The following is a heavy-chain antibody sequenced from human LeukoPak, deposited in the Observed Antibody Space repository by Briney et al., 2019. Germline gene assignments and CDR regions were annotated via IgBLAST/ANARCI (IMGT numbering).Heavy chain of an antibody. D-gene: IGHD5-18*01. CDR1: GFTFSSYA. CDR2: ISGSGGDT. Sequence: PGGSLRLSCAASGFTFSSYAMTWVRPAPGKGLEWVSSISGSGGDTYYADSVKGRFTISRDNSKNTLYLQMNSLRAEDTAVYYCAKRVNSPGYSYGYVFDYWGQGTLVTVSS. CDR3: AKRVNSPGYSYGYVFDY. J-gene: IGHJ4*02. V-gene: IGHV3-23*01.